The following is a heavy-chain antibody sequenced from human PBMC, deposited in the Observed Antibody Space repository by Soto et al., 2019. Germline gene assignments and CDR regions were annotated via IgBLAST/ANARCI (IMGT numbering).Heavy chain of an antibody. CDR2: IDHGRST. Sequence: QVQLQESGPGLVKASETLSLTCAVSGYSISSGYYWGWLRQPPGKGLERIGRIDHGRSTYYNPSITSRVTLSIDMTNNHVSLILNSVTAADTDVYYWARVGPWVPYYYDSSPYTFESWFDPWGEGTLVTVSS. V-gene: IGHV4-38-2*01. D-gene: IGHD3-22*01. CDR3: ARVGPWVPYYYDSSPYTFESWFDP. CDR1: GYSISSGYY. J-gene: IGHJ5*02.